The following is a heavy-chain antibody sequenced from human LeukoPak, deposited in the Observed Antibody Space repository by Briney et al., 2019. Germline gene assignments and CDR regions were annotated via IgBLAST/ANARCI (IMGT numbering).Heavy chain of an antibody. J-gene: IGHJ4*02. Sequence: SETLSLTCSVSGVSIGTYYWGWVLQPPGKGLEWIGYTNYRGTTSYNPSLKSRVTVSVDTSKNQFFLNLMSATAADTAVYYCARLEDYVLEYWGLGTLVTVSS. CDR1: GVSIGTYY. V-gene: IGHV4-59*08. D-gene: IGHD4-17*01. CDR3: ARLEDYVLEY. CDR2: TNYRGTT.